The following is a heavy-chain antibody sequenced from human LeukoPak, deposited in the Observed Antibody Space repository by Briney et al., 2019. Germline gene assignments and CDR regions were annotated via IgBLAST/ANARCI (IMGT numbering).Heavy chain of an antibody. J-gene: IGHJ6*03. CDR3: ARGPSSIAAAGTHYYYYYYMDV. CDR2: MNPNSGNT. D-gene: IGHD6-13*01. V-gene: IGHV1-8*01. CDR1: GYTFTSYD. Sequence: GASVKVSWKASGYTFTSYDINWVRQATGQGLEWMGWMNPNSGNTGYAQKFQGRVTMTRNTSISTAYMELSSLRSEDTAVYYCARGPSSIAAAGTHYYYYYYMDVWGKGTTVTVSS.